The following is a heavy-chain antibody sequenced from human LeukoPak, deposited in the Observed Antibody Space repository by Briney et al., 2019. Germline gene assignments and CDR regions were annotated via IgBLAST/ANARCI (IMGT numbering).Heavy chain of an antibody. Sequence: GGSLRLSCAASGFTFSSYSMNWVRQAPGKGLEWVSYISSSSSTIYYADSVKGRFTISRDNAKNSLYLQTNSLTSEDTAVCYCARVDLDKSRRYEKNYDSWGQGTLVTVSS. V-gene: IGHV3-48*01. J-gene: IGHJ4*02. CDR1: GFTFSSYS. CDR2: ISSSSSTI. D-gene: IGHD1-14*01. CDR3: ARVDLDKSRRYEKNYDS.